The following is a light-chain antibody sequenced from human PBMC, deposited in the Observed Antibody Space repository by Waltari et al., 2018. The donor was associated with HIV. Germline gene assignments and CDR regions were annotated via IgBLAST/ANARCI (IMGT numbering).Light chain of an antibody. V-gene: IGKV4-1*01. CDR1: QTLVLRPKKRDSHH. J-gene: IGKJ3*01. CDR3: HQYYIPPYT. Sequence: DVVTTQSPDSLSLSLGERATVPCKSSQTLVLRPKKRDSHHINWQHNKPGQPLKLLFYWASVRESGVPDRFSASGSGTDFSLTISSLQAEDVAVYYCHQYYIPPYTFGPGTKVDI. CDR2: WAS.